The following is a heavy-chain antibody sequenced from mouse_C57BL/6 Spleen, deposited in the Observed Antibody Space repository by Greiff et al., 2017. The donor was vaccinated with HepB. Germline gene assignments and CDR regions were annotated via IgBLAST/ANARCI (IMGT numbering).Heavy chain of an antibody. CDR1: GFTFSSYG. D-gene: IGHD2-2*01. CDR2: ISSGGSYT. V-gene: IGHV5-6*01. CDR3: ARHYGYDPYWYFDV. J-gene: IGHJ1*03. Sequence: EVQRVESGGDLVKPGGSLKLSCAASGFTFSSYGMSWVRQTPDKRLEWVATISSGGSYTYYPDSVKGRFTISRDNATNTLYLQMSSLKSEDTAMYYCARHYGYDPYWYFDVWGTGTTVTVSS.